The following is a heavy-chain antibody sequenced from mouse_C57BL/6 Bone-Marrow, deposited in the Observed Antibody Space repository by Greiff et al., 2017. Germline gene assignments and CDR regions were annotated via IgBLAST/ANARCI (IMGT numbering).Heavy chain of an antibody. V-gene: IGHV1-5*01. D-gene: IGHD1-1*01. CDR1: GYTFTSYW. CDR2: IYPGNSDT. Sequence: VQLQQSGTVLARPGASVKMSCKTSGYTFTSYWMHWVKQRPGQGLEWIGAIYPGNSDTSYNQKFKGKATLTAVTSASTAYMELSSLTNEASAVYYCTKEYYGSSAAWFAYWGQGTLVTVSA. J-gene: IGHJ3*01. CDR3: TKEYYGSSAAWFAY.